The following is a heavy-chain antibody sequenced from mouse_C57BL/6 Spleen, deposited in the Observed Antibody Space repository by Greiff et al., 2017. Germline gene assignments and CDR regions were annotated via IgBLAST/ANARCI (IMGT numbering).Heavy chain of an antibody. D-gene: IGHD1-1*01. CDR1: GYTFTDYY. J-gene: IGHJ3*01. V-gene: IGHV1-19*01. CDR2: INPYNGGT. CDR3: ARPPGRLLRDWFAY. Sequence: VQLQQPGPVLVTPGASVKMSCKASGYTFTDYYMNWVKQSHGKSLEWIGVINPYNGGTSYNQKFKGKATLTVDKSSSTAYMGLNSLTSEDSAVDYCARPPGRLLRDWFAYWGQGTLVTVSA.